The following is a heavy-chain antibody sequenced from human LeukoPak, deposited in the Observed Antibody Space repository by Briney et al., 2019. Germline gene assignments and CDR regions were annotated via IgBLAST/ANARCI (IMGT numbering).Heavy chain of an antibody. V-gene: IGHV3-74*01. Sequence: GGRMSFSCAASSFTFSCYWRQWRRQAPGKGLVWVSRINTDGSSTGYADSVKGRFTISRDNAKNALYLQRSRLRAEAAAEYYSAKEDAGLGNAFDIWGPGNMVTVSS. CDR2: INTDGSST. CDR1: SFTFSCYW. J-gene: IGHJ3*02. D-gene: IGHD3-16*01. CDR3: AKEDAGLGNAFDI.